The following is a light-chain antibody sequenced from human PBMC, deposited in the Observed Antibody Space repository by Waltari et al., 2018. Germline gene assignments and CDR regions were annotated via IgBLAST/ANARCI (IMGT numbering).Light chain of an antibody. CDR2: DAS. J-gene: IGKJ3*01. V-gene: IGKV3-20*01. CDR1: QSVASFS. CDR3: HQSASSPFT. Sequence: VVLTQSPGTLSLSPGDRATLSCRASQSVASFSLTWYQQRPGQPPRLLIYDASKRATGVPARFSGGGSGTDFTLTIGGLEPEDFAVYYCHQSASSPFTFGPGTRV.